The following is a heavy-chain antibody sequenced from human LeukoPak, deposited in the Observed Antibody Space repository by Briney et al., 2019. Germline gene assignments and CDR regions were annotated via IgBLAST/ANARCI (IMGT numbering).Heavy chain of an antibody. V-gene: IGHV1-24*01. CDR1: GYTLTELS. D-gene: IGHD1-26*01. Sequence: ASVTVSCTVSGYTLTELSMHWVRQAPGKGLEWMGGFDPEDGETIYAQKFQGRVTMTEDTSTDTAYMELSSLRSEDTAVYYCAAFSGIVGACDYWGQGTLVTVSS. CDR2: FDPEDGET. CDR3: AAFSGIVGACDY. J-gene: IGHJ4*02.